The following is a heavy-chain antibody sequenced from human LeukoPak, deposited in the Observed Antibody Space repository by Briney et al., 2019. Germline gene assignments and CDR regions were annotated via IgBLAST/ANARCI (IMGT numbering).Heavy chain of an antibody. J-gene: IGHJ6*03. D-gene: IGHD3-22*01. Sequence: TGGSLRLSCAASGFTFSSYSMNWVRQAPGKGLEWVSYISSSSIIYYADSVKGRFTIYRENDKNSMYLQMNSLRAEDTAVYYCARDPYPDSSGYLGYYYYYMDVWGKGTTVTVSS. CDR2: ISSSSII. CDR3: ARDPYPDSSGYLGYYYYYMDV. CDR1: GFTFSSYS. V-gene: IGHV3-48*01.